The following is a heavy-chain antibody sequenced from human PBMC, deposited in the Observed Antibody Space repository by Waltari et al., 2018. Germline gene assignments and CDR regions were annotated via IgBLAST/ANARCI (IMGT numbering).Heavy chain of an antibody. D-gene: IGHD6-19*01. CDR3: AKDPPTIAVAGSNWFDP. Sequence: EVQLLESGGGLVQPGGSLRLSCPASGFTFSSFPMSSVRQAPGKGLEWVSAISGSGGSTYYADSVKGRFTISRDNSKNTLYLQMNSLRAEDTAVYYCAKDPPTIAVAGSNWFDPWGQGTLVTVSS. V-gene: IGHV3-23*01. CDR2: ISGSGGST. J-gene: IGHJ5*02. CDR1: GFTFSSFP.